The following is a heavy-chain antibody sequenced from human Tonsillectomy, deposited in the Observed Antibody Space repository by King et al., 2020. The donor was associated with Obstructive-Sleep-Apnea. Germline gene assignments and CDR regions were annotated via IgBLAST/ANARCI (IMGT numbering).Heavy chain of an antibody. J-gene: IGHJ4*02. D-gene: IGHD2-2*02. V-gene: IGHV4-59*01. CDR3: ARAKEYCSSTSCYSGYDYAFDY. Sequence: QLQESGPGLVKPSETLSLTCTVSGGSISSYYWSWIRQPPGKGLEWIGYIYYSGSTNYNPSLKSRVTISVDTSKNQFSLKLSSVTAADTAVYYCARAKEYCSSTSCYSGYDYAFDYWGQGTLVTVSS. CDR2: IYYSGST. CDR1: GGSISSYY.